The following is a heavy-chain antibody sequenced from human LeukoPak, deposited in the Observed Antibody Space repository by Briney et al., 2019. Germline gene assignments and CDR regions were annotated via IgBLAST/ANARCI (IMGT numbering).Heavy chain of an antibody. D-gene: IGHD2-15*01. CDR3: ARDRWELLSNSYHYCGLDV. V-gene: IGHV3-7*01. J-gene: IGHJ6*02. Sequence: GGSLRLSGAASGFTFSNYWMSWVRQAPGKGLEWVANIKQDGSEKCYVDSVKGRFTISRDNAKNSLYLQMNSLRAEDTAVYYCARDRWELLSNSYHYCGLDVWGQGTTVTVSS. CDR1: GFTFSNYW. CDR2: IKQDGSEK.